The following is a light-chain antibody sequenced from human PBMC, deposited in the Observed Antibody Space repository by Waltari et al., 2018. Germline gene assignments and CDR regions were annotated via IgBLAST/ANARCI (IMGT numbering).Light chain of an antibody. CDR1: NSDIDPFNY. CDR2: DVR. CDR3: SSYPGGSLV. J-gene: IGLJ2*01. Sequence: QSALTQPRSVSGSPGQSVTISCTKTNSDIDPFNYVSWYQQHPGNAPKLVIYDVRVRPAGVPDSFSGSRSGNTASLIISGLQPEDEADYYCSSYPGGSLVFGGGTELTVL. V-gene: IGLV2-11*01.